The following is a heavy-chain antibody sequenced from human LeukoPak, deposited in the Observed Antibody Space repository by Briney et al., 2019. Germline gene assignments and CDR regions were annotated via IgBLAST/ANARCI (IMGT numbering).Heavy chain of an antibody. J-gene: IGHJ4*02. CDR2: INPNSGGT. CDR3: ARGIFGVVTPYV. CDR1: GYTFTSYY. Sequence: GASVKVSCKASGYTFTSYYMHWVRQAPGQGLEWMGWINPNSGGTNYAQKFQGRVTMTRDTSISTAYMELSRLRSDGTAVYYCARGIFGVVTPYVWGEGTLVTVSS. V-gene: IGHV1-2*02. D-gene: IGHD3-3*01.